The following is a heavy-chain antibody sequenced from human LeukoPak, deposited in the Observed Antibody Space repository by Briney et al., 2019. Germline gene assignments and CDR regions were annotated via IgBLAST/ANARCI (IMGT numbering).Heavy chain of an antibody. CDR3: ARAFGYSSSSCADY. V-gene: IGHV4-34*01. Sequence: SETLSLTCAVYDGSLSGHYWSWIRQTPGKGLEWIGEINHSGSTNYNPSLKSRVTISGDTSKNQFSLKLSSVTAADTAVYYCARAFGYSSSSCADYWGQGTLVTVSS. D-gene: IGHD6-13*01. CDR1: DGSLSGHY. J-gene: IGHJ4*02. CDR2: INHSGST.